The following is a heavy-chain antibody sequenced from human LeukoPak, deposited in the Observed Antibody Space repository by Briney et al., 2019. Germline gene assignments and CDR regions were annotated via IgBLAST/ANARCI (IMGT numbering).Heavy chain of an antibody. Sequence: GGSLRLSRAASGFTFSNYAMSWVRQAPGKGLEWVSGISGSDYSTYYADSVKGRFTISRDNSKNTLYLQMNSLRAEDTAVYNCAKQGCSGGSCYFDYWGQGTLVTVSS. CDR1: GFTFSNYA. V-gene: IGHV3-23*01. CDR3: AKQGCSGGSCYFDY. CDR2: ISGSDYST. J-gene: IGHJ4*02. D-gene: IGHD2-15*01.